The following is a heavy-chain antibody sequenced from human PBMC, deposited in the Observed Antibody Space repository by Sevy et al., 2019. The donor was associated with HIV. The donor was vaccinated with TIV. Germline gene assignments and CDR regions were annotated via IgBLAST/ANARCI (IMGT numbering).Heavy chain of an antibody. CDR3: ATRSSGDSYYYGMDV. Sequence: GGSLRLSCAASGFSVSTNYMTWVRQAPGKGLEWVSVVYSGGRTEYADSVKGRLTIFRDISKNTLFLELSSLTAEDTAVYYCATRSSGDSYYYGMDVWGQGTTVTVSS. J-gene: IGHJ6*02. CDR1: GFSVSTNY. V-gene: IGHV3-53*01. D-gene: IGHD4-17*01. CDR2: VYSGGRT.